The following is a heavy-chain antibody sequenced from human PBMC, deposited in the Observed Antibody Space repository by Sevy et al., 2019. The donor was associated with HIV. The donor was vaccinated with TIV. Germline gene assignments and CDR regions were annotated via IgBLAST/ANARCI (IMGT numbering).Heavy chain of an antibody. V-gene: IGHV6-1*01. CDR2: TYYRSKWYN. CDR1: GDSVSSNSAA. Sequence: SQTLSLTCAISGDSVSSNSAAWNWIRQSPSRGLEWLGRTYYRSKWYNEYAVSVKSRITINPDTSKNQFSLQLNSVTPEDTAVYYCARAEYCSSTSCYAYIDFDYWGQGTLVTVSS. CDR3: ARAEYCSSTSCYAYIDFDY. J-gene: IGHJ4*02. D-gene: IGHD2-2*01.